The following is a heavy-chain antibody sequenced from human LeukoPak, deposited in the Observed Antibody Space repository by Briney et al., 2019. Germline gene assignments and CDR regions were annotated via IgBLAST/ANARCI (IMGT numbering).Heavy chain of an antibody. D-gene: IGHD2-2*01. J-gene: IGHJ4*02. CDR2: ISSNGGST. CDR1: GFTFSSYA. CDR3: VKPRYCSSTSCYAGFDY. Sequence: GGSLRLSCSASGFTFSSYAMHWVRQAPGKGLEYVSVISSNGGSTYHADSVKGRFTISRDNSKNTLYLQTSSLRAEDTAVYYCVKPRYCSSTSCYAGFDYWGQGTLVTVSS. V-gene: IGHV3-64D*06.